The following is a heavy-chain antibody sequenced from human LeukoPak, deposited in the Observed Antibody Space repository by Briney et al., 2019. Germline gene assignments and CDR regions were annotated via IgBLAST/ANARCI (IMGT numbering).Heavy chain of an antibody. Sequence: GRSLRLSCAASGFTFSNYAIHWVRQAPGKGLEWVSVIYSGGSTYYADSVKGRFTISRDNCKSTLYLQMNSLRAEDTAVYYCARETPPRGAFDIWGQGTMVTVSS. V-gene: IGHV3-66*01. J-gene: IGHJ3*02. CDR1: GFTFSNYA. CDR3: ARETPPRGAFDI. D-gene: IGHD3-10*01. CDR2: IYSGGST.